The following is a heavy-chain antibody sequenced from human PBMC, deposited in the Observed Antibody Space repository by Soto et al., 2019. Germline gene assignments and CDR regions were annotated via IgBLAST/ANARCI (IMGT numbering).Heavy chain of an antibody. V-gene: IGHV4-39*07. J-gene: IGHJ4*02. CDR3: ARVTGTMPAFDY. CDR1: GGSISSSSYY. CDR2: IYYSGST. Sequence: PSETLSLTCTVSGGSISSSSYYWGWIRQPPGKGLEWIGSIYYSGSTYYNPSLKSRVTISVDTSKNQFSLKLSSVTAADTAVYYCARVTGTMPAFDYWGQGTLVTVSS. D-gene: IGHD2-2*01.